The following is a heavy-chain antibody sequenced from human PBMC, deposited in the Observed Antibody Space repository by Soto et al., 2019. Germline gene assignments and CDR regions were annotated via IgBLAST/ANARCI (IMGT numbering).Heavy chain of an antibody. CDR3: ARKLELRGSYYYYYDMDV. D-gene: IGHD1-7*01. V-gene: IGHV1-2*02. J-gene: IGHJ6*02. CDR2: INPNSGGT. Sequence: ASVKVSCKASGYTFTDYYMHWVRQAPGQGLEWMGWINPNSGGTNYAQKFQGRVTMTRDTSISTAYMELSRLRSDDMAVYYCARKLELRGSYYYYYDMDVWGQGTTVTVS. CDR1: GYTFTDYY.